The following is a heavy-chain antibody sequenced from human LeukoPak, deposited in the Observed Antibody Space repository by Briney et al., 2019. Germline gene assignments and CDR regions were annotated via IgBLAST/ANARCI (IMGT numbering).Heavy chain of an antibody. D-gene: IGHD2-21*02. CDR3: AREYCGGDCYSPFDY. V-gene: IGHV3-21*01. CDR1: GFTFSSYS. J-gene: IGHJ4*02. CDR2: ISSSSSYI. Sequence: GGSLRLSCAASGFTFSSYSMNWVRQAPGKGLEWVLSISSSSSYIYYADSVKGRFTISRDNAKNSLYLQMNSLRAEDTAVYYCAREYCGGDCYSPFDYWGQGTLVTVSS.